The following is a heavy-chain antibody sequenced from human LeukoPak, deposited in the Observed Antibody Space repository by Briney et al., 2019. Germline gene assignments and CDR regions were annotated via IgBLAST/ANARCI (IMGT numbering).Heavy chain of an antibody. CDR1: GFTFSSYE. CDR3: AREAGTTGDDAFDI. Sequence: GGSLRLSCAASGFTFSSYEMSWVRQAPGKGLEWVSYISSSGSTIYYADSVKGRFTISRDNAKNSLYLQMNSLRAEDTAVYYCAREAGTTGDDAFDIWGQGTMVTVSS. CDR2: ISSSGSTI. J-gene: IGHJ3*02. D-gene: IGHD1-1*01. V-gene: IGHV3-48*03.